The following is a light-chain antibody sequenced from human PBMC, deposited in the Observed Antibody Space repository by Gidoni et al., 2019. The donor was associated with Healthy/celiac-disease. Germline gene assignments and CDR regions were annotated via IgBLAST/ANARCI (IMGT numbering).Light chain of an antibody. CDR3: AAWDDSLNGTWV. Sequence: QSVLTQPPSVSEAPRQRVTISCSGSSSNIGNNAVNWYQQLPGKAPKLLIYYDDLLPSGVSDRFSGSKSGTSASLAISGIQSEDEADYYCAAWDDSLNGTWVFGGGTKLTVL. CDR1: SSNIGNNA. CDR2: YDD. V-gene: IGLV1-36*01. J-gene: IGLJ3*02.